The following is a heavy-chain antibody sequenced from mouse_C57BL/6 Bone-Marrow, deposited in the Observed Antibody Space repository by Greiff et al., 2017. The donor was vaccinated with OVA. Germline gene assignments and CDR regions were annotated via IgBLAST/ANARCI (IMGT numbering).Heavy chain of an antibody. V-gene: IGHV1-64*01. J-gene: IGHJ2*01. CDR3: ARWLLTYFDY. Sequence: QVQLQQPGAELVKPGASVTLSCKASGYTFTSYWMPWVKQRPGPGLDWIGIIHPNSGSTNYNEKFKSKATLTVDKSSSTAYMQLSSLTSEDAAVYYCARWLLTYFDYGGQGTTLTVSS. D-gene: IGHD2-3*01. CDR2: IHPNSGST. CDR1: GYTFTSYW.